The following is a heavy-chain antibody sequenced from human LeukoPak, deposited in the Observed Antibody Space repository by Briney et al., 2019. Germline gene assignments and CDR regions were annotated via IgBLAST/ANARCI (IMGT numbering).Heavy chain of an antibody. D-gene: IGHD2-15*01. CDR2: INSSSSTI. CDR1: GFTFSSYS. V-gene: IGHV3-48*04. Sequence: PGGSLRLSCAASGFTFSSYSMNWVRQAPGKGLEWVSYINSSSSTIYYADSVKGRFTISRDNAKNSLYLQMNSLRAEDTAVYYCARDTNCSGGSCYPLQHWGQGTLVTVSS. CDR3: ARDTNCSGGSCYPLQH. J-gene: IGHJ1*01.